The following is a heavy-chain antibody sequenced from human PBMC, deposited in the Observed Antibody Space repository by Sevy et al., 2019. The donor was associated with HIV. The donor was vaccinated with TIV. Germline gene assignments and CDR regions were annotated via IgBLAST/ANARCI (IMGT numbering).Heavy chain of an antibody. CDR1: GYTFTGYY. CDR3: ARVKVRGVIIGNFQH. J-gene: IGHJ1*01. Sequence: ASVKVSCKASGYTFTGYYMHWVRQAPGQGLEWMGWINPNSGGTNYVQKFQGRVTMTRDTSISTAYMELSRLRSDDTAVYYCARVKVRGVIIGNFQHWGQGTLVTVSS. V-gene: IGHV1-2*02. D-gene: IGHD3-10*01. CDR2: INPNSGGT.